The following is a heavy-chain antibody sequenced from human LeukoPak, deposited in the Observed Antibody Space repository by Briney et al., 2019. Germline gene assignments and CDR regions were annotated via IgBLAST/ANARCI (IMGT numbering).Heavy chain of an antibody. CDR1: GFTFSSYA. Sequence: GGSLRLSCAASGFTFSSYAMSWVRQAPGKGLEWVSAISGSGGSTYYADSVKGRFTISRDNSKNTLYLQMNSLRAEDTAVYYCARDQDYYDSSGYYPSWGQGTLVTVSS. V-gene: IGHV3-23*01. CDR2: ISGSGGST. CDR3: ARDQDYYDSSGYYPS. D-gene: IGHD3-22*01. J-gene: IGHJ4*02.